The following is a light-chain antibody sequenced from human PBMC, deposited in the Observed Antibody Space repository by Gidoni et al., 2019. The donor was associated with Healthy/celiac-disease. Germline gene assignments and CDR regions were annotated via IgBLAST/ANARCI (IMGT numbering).Light chain of an antibody. V-gene: IGKV3-20*01. CDR1: QSVSSSY. Sequence: ELVLTQSPGTLSSSPGERATLSCRASQSVSSSYLAWYQQKPGQAPRLLIYGASSRATGIPDRFSGSGSGTDFTLTISRLEPADFAVYYCQQYGSSPPWTFGQGTKVEIK. J-gene: IGKJ1*01. CDR3: QQYGSSPPWT. CDR2: GAS.